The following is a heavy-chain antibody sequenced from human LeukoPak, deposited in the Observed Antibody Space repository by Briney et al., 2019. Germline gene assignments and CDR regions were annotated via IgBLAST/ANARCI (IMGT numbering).Heavy chain of an antibody. D-gene: IGHD5-18*01. Sequence: ASVKVSCKASGYTFTGYYMHWVRQAPGQGLEWMGWINPNSGGTNYAQKFQGRVTMTRDTSISTAYMELSRLRSDDTAVYYCASLPRQSRHGYSPGAWGQGTLVTVSS. J-gene: IGHJ5*02. CDR2: INPNSGGT. CDR3: ASLPRQSRHGYSPGA. V-gene: IGHV1-2*02. CDR1: GYTFTGYY.